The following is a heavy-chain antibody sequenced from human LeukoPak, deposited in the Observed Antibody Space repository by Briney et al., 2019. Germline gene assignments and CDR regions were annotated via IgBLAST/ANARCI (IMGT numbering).Heavy chain of an antibody. D-gene: IGHD2-2*01. CDR2: IYYSGST. CDR1: GGSISSYY. J-gene: IGHJ5*02. V-gene: IGHV4-59*01. CDR3: ARAHLGYCSSTSCPGRANWFDP. Sequence: PSETLSLTCTVSGGSISSYYWSWIRQPPGKGLEWIGYIYYSGSTNYNPSLKSRVTISVDTSKNQFSLKLSSVTAADTAVYYCARAHLGYCSSTSCPGRANWFDPWGQGTLVTVSS.